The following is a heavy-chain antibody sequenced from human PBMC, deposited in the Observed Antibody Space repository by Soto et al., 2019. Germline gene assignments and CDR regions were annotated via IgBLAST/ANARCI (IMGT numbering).Heavy chain of an antibody. CDR2: IYYSGST. V-gene: IGHV4-30-4*01. CDR3: ARDKELERLDY. D-gene: IGHD1-1*01. J-gene: IGHJ4*02. CDR1: GGSISSGDYY. Sequence: PSETQSLTCTVSGGSISSGDYYWSWIRQPPGKGLEWIGYIYYSGSTYYNPSLKSRVTISVDTSKNQFSLKLSSVTAADTAVYYCARDKELERLDYWGQGTLVTVSS.